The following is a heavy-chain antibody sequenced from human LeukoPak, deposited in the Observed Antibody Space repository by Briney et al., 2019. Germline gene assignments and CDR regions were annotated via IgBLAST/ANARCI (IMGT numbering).Heavy chain of an antibody. D-gene: IGHD3-3*02. J-gene: IGHJ4*02. Sequence: GGSLRLSCAASGFTVSSNFMSWVRQAPGKGLEWVSVIYSGGSTYYADSVKGRFTISRHNSKNTLYLQMNSLRAEDTAVYYCARLYGTFLEWSPYFDYWGQGTLVTVSS. CDR1: GFTVSSNF. CDR3: ARLYGTFLEWSPYFDY. V-gene: IGHV3-53*04. CDR2: IYSGGST.